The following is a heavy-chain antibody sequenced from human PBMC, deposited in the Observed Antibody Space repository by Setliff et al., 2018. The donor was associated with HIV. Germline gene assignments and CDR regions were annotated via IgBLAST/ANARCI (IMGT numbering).Heavy chain of an antibody. CDR1: GGSISSGSYY. J-gene: IGHJ3*02. D-gene: IGHD2-15*01. CDR2: IYTSGST. V-gene: IGHV4-61*09. CDR3: ARAGAATRKAFDI. Sequence: SETLSLTCTVSGGSISSGSYYWSWIRQPAGKGLEWIGHIYTSGSTNYNPSLKSRVTISVDTSKNQFSLKLSAVTAADTAVYYCARAGAATRKAFDIWGQGTMVTVSS.